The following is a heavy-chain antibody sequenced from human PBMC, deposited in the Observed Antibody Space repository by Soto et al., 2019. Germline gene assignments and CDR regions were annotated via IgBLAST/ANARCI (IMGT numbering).Heavy chain of an antibody. Sequence: GGSLRLSCTMSGFNVDDYGMSWVRHVPGKGLEWVSGIYWKGGNRHYADSVKGRFTITRDNAKNSLYLQLDSLRAEDTALYYCVRSGDYRSGSYWYFFDYWGQGTQVTVPS. D-gene: IGHD3-10*01. CDR3: VRSGDYRSGSYWYFFDY. CDR2: IYWKGGNR. V-gene: IGHV3-20*04. J-gene: IGHJ4*02. CDR1: GFNVDDYG.